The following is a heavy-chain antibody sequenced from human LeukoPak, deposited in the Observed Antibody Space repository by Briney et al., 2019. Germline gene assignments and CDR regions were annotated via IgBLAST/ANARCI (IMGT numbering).Heavy chain of an antibody. J-gene: IGHJ4*02. D-gene: IGHD2-15*01. CDR2: IFSSGST. CDR1: GASISTYH. V-gene: IGHV4-59*10. Sequence: PSETLSLTCAVSGASISTYHWTWIRQSAGKGLEWIGRIFSSGSTDLNPSLKSRVALSLDTSQNQLSLRLTSMTAADTAIYYCAKKDGDFWGQGILVTVSS. CDR3: AKKDGDF.